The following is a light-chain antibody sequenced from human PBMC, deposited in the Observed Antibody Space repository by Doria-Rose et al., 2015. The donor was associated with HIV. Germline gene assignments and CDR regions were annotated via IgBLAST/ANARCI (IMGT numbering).Light chain of an antibody. CDR2: LGS. J-gene: IGKJ2*01. CDR1: QSPLHTIGYNY. Sequence: LPVTPGQPASISCRSSQSPLHTIGYNYLDWYLQKPGQSPQLLIYLGSNRASGVPDRFSGSGSGTDFTLKISRVEAEDVGVYYCMQALQTPYTFGQGTKLEIK. V-gene: IGKV2-28*01. CDR3: MQALQTPYT.